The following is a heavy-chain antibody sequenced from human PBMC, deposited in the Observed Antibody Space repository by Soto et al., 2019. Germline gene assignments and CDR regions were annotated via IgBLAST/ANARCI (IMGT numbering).Heavy chain of an antibody. V-gene: IGHV1-3*01. CDR3: ARDFMGKSYHMDV. J-gene: IGHJ6*02. Sequence: RVTITRDTSASTAYMEVTSLRSEDTAVYYCARDFMGKSYHMDVWGQGTTVTVSS. D-gene: IGHD1-26*01.